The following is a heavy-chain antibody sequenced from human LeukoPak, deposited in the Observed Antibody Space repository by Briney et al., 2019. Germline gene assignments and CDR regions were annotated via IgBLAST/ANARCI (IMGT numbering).Heavy chain of an antibody. Sequence: SETLSLTCTVSGGSISSSSYYWGWTPPPPGKGLEWNGSNYYSESTHYNPSLKRRVIIPVDTSKNQFSLMLSSVIAADTAVYYCARHDGVLRYFDWSIMVVYVDYWRQGSLVTV. D-gene: IGHD3-9*01. V-gene: IGHV4-39*01. CDR3: ARHDGVLRYFDWSIMVVYVDY. J-gene: IGHJ4*02. CDR2: NYYSEST. CDR1: GGSISSSSYY.